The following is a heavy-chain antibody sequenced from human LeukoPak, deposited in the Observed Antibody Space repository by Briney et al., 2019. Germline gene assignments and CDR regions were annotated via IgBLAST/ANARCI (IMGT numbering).Heavy chain of an antibody. CDR1: GGSISSGTYY. V-gene: IGHV4-61*02. J-gene: IGHJ4*02. CDR2: VYSNGSP. D-gene: IGHD6-19*01. Sequence: PSETLSLTCTVSGGSISSGTYYWSWIRQPAGKGLEWIGRVYSNGSPNYNPSLTSRVTTSLDTSKNQFSLKLSSVTATDTAVYYCARVRYSSGRGYFDYWGQGTLVTVSS. CDR3: ARVRYSSGRGYFDY.